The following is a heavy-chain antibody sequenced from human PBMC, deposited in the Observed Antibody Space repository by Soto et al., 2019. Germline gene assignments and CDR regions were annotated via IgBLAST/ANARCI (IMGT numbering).Heavy chain of an antibody. J-gene: IGHJ3*02. D-gene: IGHD1-26*01. CDR3: ARDLATPDAFDT. V-gene: IGHV3-72*01. CDR1: GFTFSDYY. CDR2: SRNKDNSYTT. Sequence: GSLRLSCTASGFTFSDYYMDWVRQAPGKGLEWVGRSRNKDNSYTTEYAASVKGRFTISRDDSKNSLYLQMNSLNTEDTAVYYCARDLATPDAFDTRGQGTTVTVSS.